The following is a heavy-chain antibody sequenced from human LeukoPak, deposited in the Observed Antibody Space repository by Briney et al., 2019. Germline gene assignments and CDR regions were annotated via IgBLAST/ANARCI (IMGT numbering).Heavy chain of an antibody. Sequence: GGSLRLSCAASGFTFSSYAMSWVRQAPGKGLEWVSAISGSGGSTYYADSVKGRFTISRDNSKNTLYLQMNSLRAEDTAVYYCAKDVGYYGSGSYYYSWSQGTLVTVSS. J-gene: IGHJ4*02. CDR2: ISGSGGST. CDR3: AKDVGYYGSGSYYYS. V-gene: IGHV3-23*01. D-gene: IGHD3-10*01. CDR1: GFTFSSYA.